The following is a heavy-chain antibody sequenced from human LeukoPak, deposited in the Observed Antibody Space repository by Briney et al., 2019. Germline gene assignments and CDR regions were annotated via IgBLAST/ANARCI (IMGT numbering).Heavy chain of an antibody. D-gene: IGHD6-19*01. CDR2: IRYDGSNK. Sequence: GGSLGLSCAASGFTFSSYGMHWVRQAPGKGLEWVAFIRYDGSNKYYADSVKGRFTISRDNSKNTLYLQMNSLRAEDTAVYYCAGQEQWLAPGAFDIWGQGTMVTVSS. V-gene: IGHV3-30*02. CDR3: AGQEQWLAPGAFDI. J-gene: IGHJ3*02. CDR1: GFTFSSYG.